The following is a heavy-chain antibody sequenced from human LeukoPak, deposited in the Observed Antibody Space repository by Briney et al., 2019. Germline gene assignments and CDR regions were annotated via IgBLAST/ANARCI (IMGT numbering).Heavy chain of an antibody. CDR1: GYTFTSYY. CDR3: TRDNGDWSFDC. CDR2: INPSGDSA. D-gene: IGHD4-17*01. Sequence: GASVKVSCKASGYTFTSYYIFWVRQAPGQGLEWIGIINPSGDSARYAQKVQGRVTVTTDMSTSTVSMELSSLRSEDTAVYYCTRDNGDWSFDCWGQGTLVAVSS. V-gene: IGHV1-46*01. J-gene: IGHJ4*02.